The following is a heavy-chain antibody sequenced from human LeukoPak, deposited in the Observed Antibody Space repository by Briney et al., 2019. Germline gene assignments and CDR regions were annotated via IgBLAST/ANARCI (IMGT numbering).Heavy chain of an antibody. J-gene: IGHJ6*03. V-gene: IGHV1-8*01. CDR3: ARSTDERDDYYFYYMDV. Sequence: ASVKVSCKASGYTFTSYDINWVRQATGQGLEWVGWVNPKSGNTHYAQKFQGRVTMTKNTSISTAYMELRSLRSEDTAVYYCARSTDERDDYYFYYMDVWGKGTTVTISS. CDR1: GYTFTSYD. D-gene: IGHD5-24*01. CDR2: VNPKSGNT.